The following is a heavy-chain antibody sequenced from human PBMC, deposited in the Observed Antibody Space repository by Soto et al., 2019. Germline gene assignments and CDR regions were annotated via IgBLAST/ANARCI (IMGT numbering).Heavy chain of an antibody. CDR1: GFTFSSYS. V-gene: IGHV3-21*01. CDR2: ISSSSSYI. Sequence: EVQLVESGGGLVKPGGSLRLSCAASGFTFSSYSMNWVRQAPGKGLEWVSSISSSSSYIYYADSVKGRFTISRDNAKNSLYLQMNSLRAEDTAVYYCARDSAVVTAMNRDYWGQGTLVTVSS. CDR3: ARDSAVVTAMNRDY. D-gene: IGHD2-21*02. J-gene: IGHJ4*02.